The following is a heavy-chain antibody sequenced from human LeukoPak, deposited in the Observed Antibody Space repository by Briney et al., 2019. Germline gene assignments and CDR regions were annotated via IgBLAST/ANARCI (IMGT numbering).Heavy chain of an antibody. V-gene: IGHV3-23*01. CDR1: VFTLRDYP. CDR3: ARNSGWYGVS. CDR2: FSGMEGST. Sequence: GGSLRLSFAPSVFTLRDYPRAGVPRAPGRGLGGVSPFSGMEGSTYYADSVKGRFTISRDNSKNTLYLQLNSLRGDDTAVYYCARNSGWYGVSWGQGTLVTVSS. J-gene: IGHJ4*02. D-gene: IGHD6-19*01.